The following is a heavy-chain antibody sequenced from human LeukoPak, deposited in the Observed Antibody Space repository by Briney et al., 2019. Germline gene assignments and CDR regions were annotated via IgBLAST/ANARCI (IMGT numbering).Heavy chain of an antibody. J-gene: IGHJ6*03. Sequence: ASVKVSCKASGRTFSSYAFNWVRQATGQGLEWMGWMNPNSGNTGYAQKFQGRVTMTRNTSISTAYMELSSLRSEDTAVYYCAILGEYSSSWQDYYYYYMDVWGKGTTVTISS. D-gene: IGHD6-13*01. CDR1: GRTFSSYA. V-gene: IGHV1-8*02. CDR2: MNPNSGNT. CDR3: AILGEYSSSWQDYYYYYMDV.